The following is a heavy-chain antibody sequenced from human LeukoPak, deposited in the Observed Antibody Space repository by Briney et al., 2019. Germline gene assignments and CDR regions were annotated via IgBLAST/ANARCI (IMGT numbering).Heavy chain of an antibody. Sequence: SETLSLACAVYGGSFSGYYWSWIRQPPVKGLEWIGEINHSGSTNYNPSLKSRVTISVDTSKNQFSLKLSSVTAADTAVYFCSRAVAGSVGWFDPWGQGTLVTVSS. D-gene: IGHD6-19*01. CDR2: INHSGST. J-gene: IGHJ5*02. CDR1: GGSFSGYY. V-gene: IGHV4-34*01. CDR3: SRAVAGSVGWFDP.